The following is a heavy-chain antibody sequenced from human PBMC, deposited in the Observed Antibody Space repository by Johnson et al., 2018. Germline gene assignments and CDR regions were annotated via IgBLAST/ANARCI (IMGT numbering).Heavy chain of an antibody. J-gene: IGHJ6*03. CDR3: TRDRGYDGSGMWRGYYYYRDV. Sequence: VQLVESGGGLVQPGRSLRLSCTASGFTFGDYAMSWFRQAPGKGLAWVGFIRSKAYGGTTEYAASVKGRFTISRDESKSSAYLQMNSLKTEETAVYYGTRDRGYDGSGMWRGYYYYRDVWGKGTTVTVSS. CDR2: IRSKAYGGTT. V-gene: IGHV3-49*03. D-gene: IGHD3-10*01. CDR1: GFTFGDYA.